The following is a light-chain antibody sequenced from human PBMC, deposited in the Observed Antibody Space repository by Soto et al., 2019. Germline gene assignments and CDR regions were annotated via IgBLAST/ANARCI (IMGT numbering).Light chain of an antibody. Sequence: EIVLTQSPATLSVSPGERVTLSCRASHSISSNLAWDQQQPGHAPRRLIYGASPRATGIPARFSGSGSGTGFTLTISSLQSADFAVYYCQQYNNWPPTITFGQGTRLEIK. CDR2: GAS. J-gene: IGKJ5*01. CDR1: HSISSN. V-gene: IGKV3-15*01. CDR3: QQYNNWPPTIT.